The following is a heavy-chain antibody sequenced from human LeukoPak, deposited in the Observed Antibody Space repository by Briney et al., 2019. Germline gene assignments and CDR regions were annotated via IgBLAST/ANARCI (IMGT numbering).Heavy chain of an antibody. CDR2: ISYDGSNK. CDR3: AKDLGPFWATPRPLDY. J-gene: IGHJ4*02. Sequence: GGSLRLSCAASDLTFSNSALHWVRQAPGKGLEWVAVISYDGSNKYYADSVKGRFTISRDNSKNTLYLQMNSLRAEDTAVYYCAKDLGPFWATPRPLDYWGQGTLVTVSS. CDR1: DLTFSNSA. V-gene: IGHV3-30*04. D-gene: IGHD3-3*01.